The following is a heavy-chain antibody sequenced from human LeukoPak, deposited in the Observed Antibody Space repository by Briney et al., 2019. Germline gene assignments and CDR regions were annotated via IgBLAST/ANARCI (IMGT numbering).Heavy chain of an antibody. J-gene: IGHJ5*02. V-gene: IGHV3-30*02. D-gene: IGHD6-13*01. CDR3: AKDMEQLGPNWFDP. CDR1: GFTFSTYW. CDR2: IRYDGSNK. Sequence: PGGSLRLSCAASGFTFSTYWMSWVRQAPGKGLEWVAFIRYDGSNKYYADSVKGRFTISRDNSKNTLYLQMNSLRAEDAAVYYCAKDMEQLGPNWFDPWGQGTLVTVSS.